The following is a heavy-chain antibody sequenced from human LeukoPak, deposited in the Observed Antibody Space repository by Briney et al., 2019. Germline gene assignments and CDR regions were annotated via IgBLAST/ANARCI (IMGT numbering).Heavy chain of an antibody. Sequence: SETLSLTCTVSGGSISSYYWSWIRQPAGKGLEWIGRIYTSGSTNYKPSLKSRVTMSVDTSKNQFSLKLSSVTAADTAVYYCARSVVVPAAIPGNWFDPWGQGTLVTVSS. CDR3: ARSVVVPAAIPGNWFDP. CDR1: GGSISSYY. V-gene: IGHV4-4*07. J-gene: IGHJ5*02. D-gene: IGHD2-2*02. CDR2: IYTSGST.